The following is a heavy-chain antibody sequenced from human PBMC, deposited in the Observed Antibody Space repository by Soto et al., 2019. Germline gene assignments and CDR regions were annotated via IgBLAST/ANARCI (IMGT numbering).Heavy chain of an antibody. Sequence: PGGSLRLSCAASGFTFSDYNMNWVRQAPGEGLEWVSSISRSGSYIYYAGSVKGRFTISRDNARNSLYLQMISLRAEDTAVYYCATGYPYCSSSTCYADYWGQGTLVTVSS. CDR3: ATGYPYCSSSTCYADY. V-gene: IGHV3-21*01. CDR2: ISRSGSYI. D-gene: IGHD2-2*01. J-gene: IGHJ4*02. CDR1: GFTFSDYN.